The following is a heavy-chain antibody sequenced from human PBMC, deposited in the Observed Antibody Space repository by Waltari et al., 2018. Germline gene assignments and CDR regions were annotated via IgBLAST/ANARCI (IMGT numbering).Heavy chain of an antibody. CDR2: ITSKAYGAKK. CDR3: SIAADDFEYYFDY. D-gene: IGHD6-25*01. J-gene: IGHJ4*02. CDR1: VFGDYA. V-gene: IGHV3-49*05. Sequence: EVQLVASGGGLVKPGQSLRLSCAAAVFGDYALGWFRQAPGKGLEWVGFITSKAYGAKKEYAASVTGRFSISRDDSKSIAYLQMNSLKTEDTAIYYCSIAADDFEYYFDYWGQGTLVTVSS.